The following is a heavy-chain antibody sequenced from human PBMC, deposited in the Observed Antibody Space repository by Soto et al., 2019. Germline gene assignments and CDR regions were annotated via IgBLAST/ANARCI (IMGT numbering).Heavy chain of an antibody. V-gene: IGHV1-69*13. CDR1: GGTFSSYA. D-gene: IGHD2-2*01. CDR3: ARDDGAAMDYYYYGMDV. J-gene: IGHJ6*02. Sequence: GASVKVSCKASGGTFSSYAISWVRQAPGQGLEWMGGIIPIFGTANYAQKFQGRVTITADESTSTAYMELSSLRSEDTAVYYCARDDGAAMDYYYYGMDVWGQGTTVTVSS. CDR2: IIPIFGTA.